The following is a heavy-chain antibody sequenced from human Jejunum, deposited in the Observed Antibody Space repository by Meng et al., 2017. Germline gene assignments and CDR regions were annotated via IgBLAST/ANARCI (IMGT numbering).Heavy chain of an antibody. D-gene: IGHD7-27*01. CDR2: IKHDGSDR. CDR3: TRDSLNWASELGTFDI. CDR1: GFTFHYYW. V-gene: IGHV3-7*01. J-gene: IGHJ3*02. Sequence: GGSLRLSCAASGFTFHYYWMTWVRQAPGKGLEWVANIKHDGSDRYYVDSVKGRFTISRDNAKNSLYLQMNSLRADDTAMYYCTRDSLNWASELGTFDIWGQGTKVT.